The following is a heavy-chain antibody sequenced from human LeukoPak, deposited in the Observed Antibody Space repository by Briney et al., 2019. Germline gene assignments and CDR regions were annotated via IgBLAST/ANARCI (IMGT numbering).Heavy chain of an antibody. CDR2: IIPIIGPGTP. CDR1: GGNFKTYA. CDR3: ARVSIAVQ. J-gene: IGHJ4*02. D-gene: IGHD6-6*01. V-gene: IGHV1-69*13. Sequence: GASVKVSCKASGGNFKTYAINWLRQAPGQGLEWMGGIIPIIGPGTPNHAQKFQSRVMITADESTSTVYMELSSLTPEDTAVYYCARVSIAVQWGQGTLVTVSS.